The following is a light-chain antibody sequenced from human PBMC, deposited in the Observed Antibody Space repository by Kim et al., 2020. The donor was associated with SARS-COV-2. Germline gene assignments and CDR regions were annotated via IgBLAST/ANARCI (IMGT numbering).Light chain of an antibody. Sequence: QSVPIPCTRAGSDVASYDRVSGYQQPPGTAPKLMIYDVSNRPSGVPDRFSGSKSGNTASLTISGLQAEDEADYYCNSYTSSSTFVFGTGTKVTVL. CDR3: NSYTSSSTFV. J-gene: IGLJ1*01. V-gene: IGLV2-18*02. CDR2: DVS. CDR1: GSDVASYDR.